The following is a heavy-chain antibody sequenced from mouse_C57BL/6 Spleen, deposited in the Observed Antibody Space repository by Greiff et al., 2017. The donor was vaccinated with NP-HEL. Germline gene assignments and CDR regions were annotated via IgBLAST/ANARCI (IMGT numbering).Heavy chain of an antibody. CDR1: GYTFTSYT. D-gene: IGHD2-1*01. J-gene: IGHJ1*03. V-gene: IGHV1-4*01. Sequence: QVQLKQSGAELARPGASVKMSCKASGYTFTSYTMHWVKQRPGQGLEWIGYINPSSGYTKYNQKFKDKATLTADKSSSTAYMQLSSLTSEDSAVYYCARPYGNFGDFDVWGTGTTVTVSS. CDR2: INPSSGYT. CDR3: ARPYGNFGDFDV.